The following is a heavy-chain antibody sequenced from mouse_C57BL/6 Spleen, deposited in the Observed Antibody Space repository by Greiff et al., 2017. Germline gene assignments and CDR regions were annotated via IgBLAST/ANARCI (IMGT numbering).Heavy chain of an antibody. J-gene: IGHJ2*01. CDR2: IHPNSGST. CDR3: ARRDYYYGSSYDYFDY. Sequence: QVQLQQPGAELVKPGASVKLSCKASGYTFTSYWMHWVKQRPGQGLEWIGMIHPNSGSTNYNEKFKSKATLTVDKSSSTAYMQLSSLTSEDSAVYYWARRDYYYGSSYDYFDYWGQGTTLTVSS. CDR1: GYTFTSYW. V-gene: IGHV1-64*01. D-gene: IGHD1-1*01.